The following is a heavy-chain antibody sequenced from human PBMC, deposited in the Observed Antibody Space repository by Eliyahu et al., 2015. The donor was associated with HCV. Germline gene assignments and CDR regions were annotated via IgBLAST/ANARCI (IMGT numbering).Heavy chain of an antibody. V-gene: IGHV3-15*07. CDR2: IKSKIDGGTT. D-gene: IGHD1-26*01. Sequence: EVQLVESGGGLVKPGGSLRLSCAASXFXFSNAWMXWVRXAXGKGLEWVGHIKSKIDGGTTDYAAPVKGRFTISRDDSINTLYLEMNSLKTEDTAVYYCTTAAAAGGGADYWGQGTLVTVSS. J-gene: IGHJ4*02. CDR3: TTAAAAGGGADY. CDR1: XFXFSNAW.